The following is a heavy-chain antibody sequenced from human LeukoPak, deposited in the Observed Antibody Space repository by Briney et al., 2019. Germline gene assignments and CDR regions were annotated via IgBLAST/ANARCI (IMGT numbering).Heavy chain of an antibody. J-gene: IGHJ4*02. D-gene: IGHD1-20*01. Sequence: GASVKVSCKASGGTFSSYAISWVRQATGQGLEWMGWMNPNSGNTGYAQKFQGRVTMTRNTSISTAYMELSSLRSEDTAVYYCARGITGTTRGSQDYFDYWGQGTLVTVSS. CDR2: MNPNSGNT. CDR1: GGTFSSYA. V-gene: IGHV1-8*02. CDR3: ARGITGTTRGSQDYFDY.